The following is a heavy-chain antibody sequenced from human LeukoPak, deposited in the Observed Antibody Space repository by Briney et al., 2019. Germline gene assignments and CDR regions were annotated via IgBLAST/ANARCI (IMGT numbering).Heavy chain of an antibody. Sequence: PSETLSLTCTVSGGSISSYYWSWIRQPPGKGLEWIGYIYYSGSTYYNPSLKSRVTISVDTSKNQFSLKLSSVTAADTAVYYCARDHELVWFDPWGQGTLVTVSS. CDR3: ARDHELVWFDP. J-gene: IGHJ5*02. V-gene: IGHV4-59*01. CDR2: IYYSGST. CDR1: GGSISSYY. D-gene: IGHD6-6*01.